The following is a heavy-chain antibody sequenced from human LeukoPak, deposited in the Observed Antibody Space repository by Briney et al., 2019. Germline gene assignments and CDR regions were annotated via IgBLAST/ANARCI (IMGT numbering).Heavy chain of an antibody. CDR3: ARGAVAGIIAGYFQH. D-gene: IGHD6-19*01. CDR2: ISGSGGST. Sequence: SGGSLRLSCAASGFTFSSYAMSWVRQAPGKGLEWVSAISGSGGSTYYADSVKGRFTISRDNSKNTLYLQMNSLRAEDTAVYYCARGAVAGIIAGYFQHWGQGTLVTVSS. J-gene: IGHJ1*01. CDR1: GFTFSSYA. V-gene: IGHV3-23*01.